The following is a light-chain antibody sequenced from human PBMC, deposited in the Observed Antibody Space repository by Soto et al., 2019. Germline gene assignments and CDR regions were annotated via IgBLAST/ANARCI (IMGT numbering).Light chain of an antibody. V-gene: IGKV1-5*03. CDR2: KAS. CDR3: QQYNSDVWT. CDR1: QSISTW. J-gene: IGKJ1*01. Sequence: DIQMTQSPSTLSASVGDRVTITCRASQSISTWLAWYQQKPGQAPKLLIYKASSLESGVPSRLSGSASGTEFTLTISSLRPDDFETYYCQQYNSDVWTFGQGTKVDIK.